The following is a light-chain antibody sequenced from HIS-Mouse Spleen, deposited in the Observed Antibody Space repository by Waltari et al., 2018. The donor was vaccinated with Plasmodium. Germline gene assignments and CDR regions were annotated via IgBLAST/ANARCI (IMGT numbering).Light chain of an antibody. CDR2: RNN. CDR1: SSNIGSNY. Sequence: QSVLTQPPSASGTPGQRVTISCSGSSSNIGSNYVYWYQQLPGTAPKLLIYRNNPRPYGVPDRCSGSKSGTSASRAISGLRSEDEADYYCAAWDDSLSGPVFGGGTQLTAL. CDR3: AAWDDSLSGPV. J-gene: IGLJ7*02. V-gene: IGLV1-47*01.